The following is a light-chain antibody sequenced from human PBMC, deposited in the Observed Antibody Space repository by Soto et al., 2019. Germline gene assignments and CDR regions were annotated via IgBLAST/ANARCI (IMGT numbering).Light chain of an antibody. CDR1: QSVLYSSNNKNY. Sequence: DIVMTPSPDYLAVSLGERATINCKSSQSVLYSSNNKNYLAWYQQKPGQPPKLLIYWASTRESGVPDRFSGSGSGTDFTLTISSLQAEDVAVYYCQQYYSTPLTFGGGTKVDIK. V-gene: IGKV4-1*01. CDR3: QQYYSTPLT. CDR2: WAS. J-gene: IGKJ4*01.